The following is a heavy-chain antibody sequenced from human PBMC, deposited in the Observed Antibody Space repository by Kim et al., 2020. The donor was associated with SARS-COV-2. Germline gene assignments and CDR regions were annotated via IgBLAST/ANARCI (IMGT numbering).Heavy chain of an antibody. J-gene: IGHJ6*02. V-gene: IGHV6-1*01. D-gene: IGHD6-19*01. CDR2: TYYGSKWYS. CDR3: TRRLGRSSQYNGMDV. CDR1: GDSVSSHSAV. Sequence: SQTLSLTCAISGDSVSSHSAVWNWIRQSPSRGLEWLGRTYYGSKWYSNYAVSVKSRIIINADTTKNQVSLQLNSVTPEDTAVYYCTRRLGRSSQYNGMDVWGQGTTVTVSS.